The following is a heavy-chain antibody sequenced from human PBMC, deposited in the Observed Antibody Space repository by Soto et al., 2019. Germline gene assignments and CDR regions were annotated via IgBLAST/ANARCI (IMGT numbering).Heavy chain of an antibody. V-gene: IGHV1-69*13. CDR2: IIPIFGTA. D-gene: IGHD2-2*01. J-gene: IGHJ5*02. CDR1: GGTFSSYA. CDR3: ARWGIKVNIVVVPAAPENNWFDP. Sequence: ASVKVSCKASGGTFSSYAISWVRQAPGQGLEWMGGIIPIFGTANYAQKFQGRVTITADESTSTAYMELSSLRSEDTAVYYCARWGIKVNIVVVPAAPENNWFDPWGQGTLVTVSS.